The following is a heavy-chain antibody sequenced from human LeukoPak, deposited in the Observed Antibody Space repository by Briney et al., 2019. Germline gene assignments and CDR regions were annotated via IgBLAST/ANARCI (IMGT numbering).Heavy chain of an antibody. D-gene: IGHD6-6*01. CDR2: ISDRGGSA. Sequence: GGSLRLSCAASGFTFSSYYMHWVRQAPGKGLVWVSVISDRGGSAYYADSVKGRFTISRDNSKNMVYLQMNSLRAEDTAVYYCAKDPYRSSSGLGDCWGQGTLVTVSS. CDR1: GFTFSSYY. V-gene: IGHV3-23*01. J-gene: IGHJ4*02. CDR3: AKDPYRSSSGLGDC.